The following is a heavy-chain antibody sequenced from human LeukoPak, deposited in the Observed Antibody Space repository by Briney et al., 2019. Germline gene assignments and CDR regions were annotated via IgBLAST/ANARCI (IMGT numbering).Heavy chain of an antibody. CDR2: ISTSSSYI. CDR1: GFTFSSYS. J-gene: IGHJ6*02. V-gene: IGHV3-21*01. D-gene: IGHD3-10*01. Sequence: GGSLRLSCAASGFTFSSYSMNWVRQAPGKGLEWVSSISTSSSYIYYADSVKGRFTISRDNAKSSLYLQMNSLRAEDTAVYYCARDPGASHRYGMDVWGQGTTVTVSS. CDR3: ARDPGASHRYGMDV.